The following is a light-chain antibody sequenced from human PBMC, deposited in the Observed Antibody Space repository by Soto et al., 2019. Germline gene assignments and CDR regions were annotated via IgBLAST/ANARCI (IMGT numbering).Light chain of an antibody. CDR1: QSISNH. J-gene: IGKJ1*01. V-gene: IGKV1-39*01. Sequence: DIQMTHSPSSLSASVEDRVIITCRASQSISNHLNWYQQKPGKAPKLLIFAASSLQSGVPSRFSGSRSGPAYTLTISSLQPEDFATYYCQQSYSSPPTFGQGTKVDIK. CDR2: AAS. CDR3: QQSYSSPPT.